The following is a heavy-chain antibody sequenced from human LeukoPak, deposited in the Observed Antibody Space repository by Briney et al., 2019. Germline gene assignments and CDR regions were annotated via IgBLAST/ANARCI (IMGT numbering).Heavy chain of an antibody. CDR3: ARDLRYCSSTSCYAGVDY. Sequence: GGSLRLSCAASGFTFSSYSMSWVRQAPGKGLEWVSSISSSSSYIYYADSVKGRFTISRDNAKNSLYLQMNSLRAEDTAVYYCARDLRYCSSTSCYAGVDYWGQGTLVTVSS. CDR1: GFTFSSYS. V-gene: IGHV3-21*01. J-gene: IGHJ4*02. CDR2: ISSSSSYI. D-gene: IGHD2-2*01.